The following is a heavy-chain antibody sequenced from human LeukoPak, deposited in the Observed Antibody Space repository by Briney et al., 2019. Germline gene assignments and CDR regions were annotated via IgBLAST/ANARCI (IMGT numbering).Heavy chain of an antibody. D-gene: IGHD5-12*01. Sequence: GGPLRLSCSASGFTFSYYYMSWIRQAPGKALEWGSYISSSGSTIYYADSVKGRFTISRDNAKNSLYLQMNSLRAEDTAVYYCAGGGYGLGIIVYWGQGTLVTFSS. V-gene: IGHV3-11*01. CDR1: GFTFSYYY. CDR2: ISSSGSTI. J-gene: IGHJ4*02. CDR3: AGGGYGLGIIVY.